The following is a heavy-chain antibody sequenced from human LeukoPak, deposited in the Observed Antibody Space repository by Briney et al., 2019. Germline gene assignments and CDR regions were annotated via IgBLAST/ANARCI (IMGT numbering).Heavy chain of an antibody. CDR1: GYTFTSYY. D-gene: IGHD5-24*01. CDR2: INPSGGST. CDR3: ASRDGYNYLGY. V-gene: IGHV1-46*01. Sequence: ASVKVSCKASGYTFTSYYMHWVRQAPGQGLEWMGIINPSGGSTSYAQKFQGRVTMTRDMSTSTVYMELSSLRSEDTAVYYCASRDGYNYLGYWGQGTLVAVSS. J-gene: IGHJ4*02.